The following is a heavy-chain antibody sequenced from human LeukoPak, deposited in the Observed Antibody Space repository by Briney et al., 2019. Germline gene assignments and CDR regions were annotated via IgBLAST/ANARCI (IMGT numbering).Heavy chain of an antibody. CDR2: IYYSGST. Sequence: PSETLSLTCTVSGGSISSYYWSWIRQPPGKGLEWIGYIYYSGSTNYNPSLKSRVTISVDTSKNQFSLKLSSVTAADTAVYYCARERHDYSSRGSFDIWGQGTMVTVSS. V-gene: IGHV4-59*12. D-gene: IGHD4-11*01. J-gene: IGHJ3*02. CDR1: GGSISSYY. CDR3: ARERHDYSSRGSFDI.